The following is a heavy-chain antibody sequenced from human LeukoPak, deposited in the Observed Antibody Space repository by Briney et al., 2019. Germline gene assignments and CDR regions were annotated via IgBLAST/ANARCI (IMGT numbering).Heavy chain of an antibody. D-gene: IGHD3-3*01. CDR2: IIPIFGTA. Sequence: SVKVSCKAPGGTFSSYAISWVRQAPGQGLEWMGGIIPIFGTANYAQKFQGRVTITADKSTSTAYMELSSLRSEDTAVYYCAREGYIFGFDPWGQGTLVTVSS. CDR1: GGTFSSYA. V-gene: IGHV1-69*06. CDR3: AREGYIFGFDP. J-gene: IGHJ5*02.